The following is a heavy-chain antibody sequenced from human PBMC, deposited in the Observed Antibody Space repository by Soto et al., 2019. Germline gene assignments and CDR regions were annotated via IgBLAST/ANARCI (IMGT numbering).Heavy chain of an antibody. V-gene: IGHV1-3*01. CDR1: GYTFTSYA. CDR2: INAGNGNT. D-gene: IGHD3-10*01. Sequence: ASVKVSCKASGYTFTSYATHWVRQAPGQRLEWMGWINAGNGNTKYSQKFQGRVTITRDTSASTAYMELSSLRSEDTVVYYCARGHYYGSGTDWFDPWGQGTLVTVSS. J-gene: IGHJ5*02. CDR3: ARGHYYGSGTDWFDP.